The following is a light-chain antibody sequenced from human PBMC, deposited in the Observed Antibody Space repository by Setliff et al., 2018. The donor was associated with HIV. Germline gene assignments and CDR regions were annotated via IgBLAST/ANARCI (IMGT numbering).Light chain of an antibody. CDR2: EVT. J-gene: IGLJ1*01. Sequence: QFALTQPASVSGSPGQSITISCTGTSSDVGGYNYVSWYQHHPGKAPKLMIYEVTNRPSGVSSRFSGSKSGNTASLTIFGLQAEDEADYYCSSYTNSNSYVFGTGTKGTVL. V-gene: IGLV2-14*01. CDR3: SSYTNSNSYV. CDR1: SSDVGGYNY.